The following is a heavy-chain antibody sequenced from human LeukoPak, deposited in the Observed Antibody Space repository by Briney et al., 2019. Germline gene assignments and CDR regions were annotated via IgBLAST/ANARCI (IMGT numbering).Heavy chain of an antibody. CDR3: AKASGSSGYYPFDP. J-gene: IGHJ5*02. D-gene: IGHD3-22*01. CDR1: GFTFDDYA. Sequence: GGSLRLSCAASGFTFDDYAMHWVRQAPGKGLEWVSGISWNSGSIGYADSVKGRFTISRDNAKNSLYLQMNSPRAEDTALYYCAKASGSSGYYPFDPWGQGTLVTVSS. V-gene: IGHV3-9*01. CDR2: ISWNSGSI.